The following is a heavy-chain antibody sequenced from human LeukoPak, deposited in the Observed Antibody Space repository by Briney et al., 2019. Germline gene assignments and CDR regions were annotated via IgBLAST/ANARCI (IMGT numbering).Heavy chain of an antibody. D-gene: IGHD3-9*01. CDR2: INPSGGST. CDR1: GYTFTSYG. CDR3: ARDQGILTGYYNY. J-gene: IGHJ4*02. V-gene: IGHV1-46*03. Sequence: ASVKVSCKASGYTFTSYGISWVRQAPGQGLEWMGIINPSGGSTSYAQKFQGRVTMTRDTSTSTVYMELSSLRSEDTAVYYCARDQGILTGYYNYWGQGTLVTVSS.